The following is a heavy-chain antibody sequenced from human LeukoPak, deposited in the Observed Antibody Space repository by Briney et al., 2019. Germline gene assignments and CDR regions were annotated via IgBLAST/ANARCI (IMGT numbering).Heavy chain of an antibody. CDR2: ISSSGSTI. CDR3: ARVWAGAFDY. J-gene: IGHJ4*02. D-gene: IGHD4/OR15-4a*01. CDR1: GFTFSSFE. V-gene: IGHV3-48*03. Sequence: GGSLRLSCAASGFTFSSFEFNWVRQAPGKGLEWVSYISSSGSTIYYADSVKGRFTISRDDAKSSLYLQMNSLRAEDTAVYYCARVWAGAFDYWGRGTLVTVSS.